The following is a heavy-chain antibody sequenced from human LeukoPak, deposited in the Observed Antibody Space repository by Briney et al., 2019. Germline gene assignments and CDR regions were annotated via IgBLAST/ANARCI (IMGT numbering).Heavy chain of an antibody. D-gene: IGHD4-23*01. J-gene: IGHJ4*02. CDR3: VEGNSMDY. CDR1: GFSFSSFW. CDR2: IKSDGSEK. V-gene: IGHV3-7*03. Sequence: PGGSLRLSCAASGFSFSSFWMSWVRQAPGKGLEWVANIKSDGSEKYYVDSVKGGFTISRDNAKNSLYLQMNSLRAEDTALYYCVEGNSMDYWGQGTLVTVSS.